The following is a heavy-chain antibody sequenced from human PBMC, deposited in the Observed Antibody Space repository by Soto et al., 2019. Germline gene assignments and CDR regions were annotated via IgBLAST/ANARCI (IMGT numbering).Heavy chain of an antibody. CDR1: GFTFNDYS. CDR3: VRAGHVFDVHYYGMDL. D-gene: IGHD3-10*01. Sequence: PVGSLRLSCEASGFTFNDYSMDWVRQAPEKGLEWVSSISSSGTYIYYADSVEGRFAISRDNANNVMYLQMDTLRAEDTAVYYCVRAGHVFDVHYYGMDLWGQGTTVTVSS. CDR2: ISSSGTYI. J-gene: IGHJ6*02. V-gene: IGHV3-21*01.